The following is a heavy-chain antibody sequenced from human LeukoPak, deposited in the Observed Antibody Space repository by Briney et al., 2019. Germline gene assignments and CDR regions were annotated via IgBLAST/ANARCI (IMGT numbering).Heavy chain of an antibody. CDR1: GGSISSSNYY. CDR3: ARHPSYYDRIDY. J-gene: IGHJ4*02. CDR2: IYYSGST. V-gene: IGHV4-61*05. D-gene: IGHD3-22*01. Sequence: SETLSLTCTVSGGSISSSNYYWGWIRQPPGKGLEWIGYIYYSGSTNYIPSLKSRVTISVDTSKNQFSLKLSSVTAADTAVYYCARHPSYYDRIDYWGQGTLVTVSS.